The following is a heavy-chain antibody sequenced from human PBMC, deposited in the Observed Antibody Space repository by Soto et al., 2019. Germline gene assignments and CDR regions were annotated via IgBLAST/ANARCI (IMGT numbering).Heavy chain of an antibody. CDR2: INHSGSS. J-gene: IGHJ3*02. CDR3: ARGLYDYVWGSYRLNAFDI. V-gene: IGHV4-34*01. D-gene: IGHD3-16*02. CDR1: GGSFSDYY. Sequence: QVQLQQWGAGLLKPSETLSLTCAVYGGSFSDYYWNWIRQPPGKGLEWIGEINHSGSSNYNPSLKSRGPVSVDTSKNQFSLKLSSVNAADTAVYYCARGLYDYVWGSYRLNAFDIWGQGTMVTVSS.